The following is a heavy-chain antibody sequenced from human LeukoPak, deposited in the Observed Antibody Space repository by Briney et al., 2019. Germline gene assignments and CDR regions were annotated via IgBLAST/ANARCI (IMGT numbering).Heavy chain of an antibody. CDR1: GITLSNYG. V-gene: IGHV3-23*01. Sequence: GGFLRLSCAVSGITLSNYGMSWVRQAPGKGLEWVAGISDSGGRTNYADSVKGRFTISRDNPKNTLYLQMNSLRAEDTAVYFCAKGSGSGWYGWFAPWGQGTLVTVSS. D-gene: IGHD6-19*01. CDR2: ISDSGGRT. J-gene: IGHJ5*02. CDR3: AKGSGSGWYGWFAP.